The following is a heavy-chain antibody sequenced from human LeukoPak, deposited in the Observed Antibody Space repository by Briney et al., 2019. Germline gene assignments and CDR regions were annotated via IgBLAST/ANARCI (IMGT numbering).Heavy chain of an antibody. CDR3: ARLNYYDSSGTHLDF. CDR1: GYTFIRFW. V-gene: IGHV5-51*01. D-gene: IGHD3-22*01. Sequence: PGESLKISCKGSGYTFIRFWIGWVRQMPGKGLEWMGIIYPGDSHTRYSPSFQGQVTISADKSISTAYLQWSSLKASDTAMYYCARLNYYDSSGTHLDFWGQGTLVTVSS. CDR2: IYPGDSHT. J-gene: IGHJ4*02.